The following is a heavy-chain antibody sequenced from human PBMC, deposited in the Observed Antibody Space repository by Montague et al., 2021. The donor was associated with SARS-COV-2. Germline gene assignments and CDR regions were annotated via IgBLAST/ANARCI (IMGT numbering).Heavy chain of an antibody. CDR2: LFHIDTA. Sequence: SETLSLTCTVSDGSVISTYPHWHWVRQSPGRGLEWIGGYLFHIDTADYNASLRNRVTISVDTSKNQFSLKLTSVTAADTAVYYCTRGIDSYKTGYWGQGIQVTVSS. CDR3: TRGIDSYKTGY. CDR1: DGSVISTYPH. D-gene: IGHD6-13*01. V-gene: IGHV4-61*01. J-gene: IGHJ4*02.